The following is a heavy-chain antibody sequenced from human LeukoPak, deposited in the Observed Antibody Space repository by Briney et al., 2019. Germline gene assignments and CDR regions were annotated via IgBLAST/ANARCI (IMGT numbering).Heavy chain of an antibody. D-gene: IGHD3-22*01. V-gene: IGHV4/OR15-8*01. Sequence: PSETLSLTCVVSGGSISSSKWWTWVRQSPDKGLEWIGDIFHSGSTNYNPSLKSRVTISVDTSKNQFSLKLSSVTAADTAVYYCARGLTMIVVPWFDYWGQGTLVTVSS. CDR1: GGSISSSKW. CDR3: ARGLTMIVVPWFDY. CDR2: IFHSGST. J-gene: IGHJ4*02.